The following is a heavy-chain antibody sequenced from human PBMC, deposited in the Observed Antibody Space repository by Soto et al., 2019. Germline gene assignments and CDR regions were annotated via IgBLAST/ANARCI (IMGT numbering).Heavy chain of an antibody. D-gene: IGHD6-19*01. Sequence: GGSLRLSCAASGFTFSSYSMNWVRQAPGKGLEWVSYISSSSSTIYYADSVKGRFTISRDNAKNSLYLQMNSLRAEDTAVYYCARGSIAVAVAAEYFQHWGQGTLVTVSS. CDR1: GFTFSSYS. CDR2: ISSSSSTI. J-gene: IGHJ1*01. V-gene: IGHV3-48*01. CDR3: ARGSIAVAVAAEYFQH.